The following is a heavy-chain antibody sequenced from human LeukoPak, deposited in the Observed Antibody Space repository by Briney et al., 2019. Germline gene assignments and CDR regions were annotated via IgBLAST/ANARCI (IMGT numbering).Heavy chain of an antibody. D-gene: IGHD2-15*01. CDR3: ARASPYFYCSGGSCYFHP. J-gene: IGHJ5*02. V-gene: IGHV1-69*05. Sequence: SVKVSCKASGGTFSSYAISWVRQAPGQGLEWMGGIIPIFGTANYAQKFQGRVTITTDESTSTAYMELSSLGSEDTAVYYCARASPYFYCSGGSCYFHPWGQGTLVTVSS. CDR2: IIPIFGTA. CDR1: GGTFSSYA.